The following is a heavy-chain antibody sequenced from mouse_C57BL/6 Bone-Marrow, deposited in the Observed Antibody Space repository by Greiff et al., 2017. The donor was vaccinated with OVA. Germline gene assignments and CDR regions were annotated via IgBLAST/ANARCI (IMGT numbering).Heavy chain of an antibody. Sequence: QVQLQQPGAELVKPGASVKMSCKASGYTFTSYWITWVKQRPGQGLEWIGDIYPGSGSTNYNEKFKSKATLTVDTSSSTAYTQLSSLTSEDSAVYYCARTLYYYGSSPYYFDYWGQGTTLTVSS. CDR2: IYPGSGST. V-gene: IGHV1-55*01. D-gene: IGHD1-1*01. J-gene: IGHJ2*01. CDR1: GYTFTSYW. CDR3: ARTLYYYGSSPYYFDY.